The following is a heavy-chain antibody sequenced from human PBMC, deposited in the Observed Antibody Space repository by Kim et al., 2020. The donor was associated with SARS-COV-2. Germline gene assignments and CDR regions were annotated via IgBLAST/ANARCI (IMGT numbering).Heavy chain of an antibody. V-gene: IGHV4-30-4*01. J-gene: IGHJ4*02. D-gene: IGHD6-13*01. CDR2: MYYSGST. CDR1: GGSINNGDYY. Sequence: SETLSLTCTVSGGSINNGDYYWSWVRQPPGKGLEWIGYMYYSGSTYYNPSLKSRVTISLDTSKNQFSLTLTSVTAADTALYYCATFYTSSFYFDYWGQGTLVTVSS. CDR3: ATFYTSSFYFDY.